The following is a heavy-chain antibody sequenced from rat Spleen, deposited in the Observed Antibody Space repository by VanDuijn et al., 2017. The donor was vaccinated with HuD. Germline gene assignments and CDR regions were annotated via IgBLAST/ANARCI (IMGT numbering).Heavy chain of an antibody. CDR1: GFTFSNYG. D-gene: IGHD3-5*01. Sequence: EVQLVESGGGLVQPGRSLKLSCAASGFTFSNYGMAWVRQAPTKGLEWVATISYDGTSTYYRDSVKGRFTISRDNAKSTLYLQMDSLRSEDTATYYCATGAHSYFDYWGQGVMVTVSS. J-gene: IGHJ2*01. CDR2: ISYDGTST. CDR3: ATGAHSYFDY. V-gene: IGHV5-29*01.